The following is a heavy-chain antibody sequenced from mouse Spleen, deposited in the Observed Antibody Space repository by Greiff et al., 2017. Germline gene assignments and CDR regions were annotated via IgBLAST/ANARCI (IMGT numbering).Heavy chain of an antibody. D-gene: IGHD1-1*01. CDR2: IDPSDSYT. CDR3: ARLGFPLLLRSDY. Sequence: QVQLKQPGAELVMPGASVKLSCKASGYTFTSYWMHWVKQRPGQGLEWIGEIDPSDSYTNYNQKFKGKATLTVDKSSSTAYMQLSSLTSEDSAVYYCARLGFPLLLRSDYWGQGTTLTVSS. V-gene: IGHV1-69*01. J-gene: IGHJ2*01. CDR1: GYTFTSYW.